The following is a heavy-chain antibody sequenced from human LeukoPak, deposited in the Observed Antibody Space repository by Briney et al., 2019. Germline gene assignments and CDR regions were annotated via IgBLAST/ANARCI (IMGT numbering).Heavy chain of an antibody. Sequence: SVKVSCKASGYTFTNYYMHWVRQAPGQGLEWMGFINPIVGSTSYAQKFQGRVTMTRDTSTSTVYMELSSLISEDTAVYYCARNDASCLDYWGQGTPVTVSS. CDR1: GYTFTNYY. J-gene: IGHJ4*02. CDR2: INPIVGST. V-gene: IGHV1-46*03. CDR3: ARNDASCLDY. D-gene: IGHD3-16*01.